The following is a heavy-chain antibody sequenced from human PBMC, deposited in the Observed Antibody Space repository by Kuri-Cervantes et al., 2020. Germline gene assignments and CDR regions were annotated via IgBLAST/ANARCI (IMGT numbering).Heavy chain of an antibody. J-gene: IGHJ5*02. V-gene: IGHV4-34*01. CDR1: GGSFSGYY. D-gene: IGHD4-17*01. CDR3: ASQPTVTTGGFDP. CDR2: INHSGST. Sequence: SQTLSLTCAVYGGSFSGYYWSWIRQPPGKGLEWIGEINHSGSTNYNPSLKSRVTISVDMSKNQFSLKLSSVTAADTAVYYCASQPTVTTGGFDPWGQGTLVTVSS.